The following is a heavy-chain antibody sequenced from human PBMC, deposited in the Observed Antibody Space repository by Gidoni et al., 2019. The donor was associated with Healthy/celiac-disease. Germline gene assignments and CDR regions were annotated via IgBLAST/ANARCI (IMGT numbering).Heavy chain of an antibody. D-gene: IGHD6-13*01. J-gene: IGHJ2*01. V-gene: IGHV4-30-2*01. CDR3: ARAPNPPGIAAAGTGWYFDL. CDR1: GGSISSGGYS. Sequence: QLQLQESGSGLVKPSQTLSLTCAVSGGSISSGGYSWSWIRQPPGKGLEWIGYIYHSGSTYYNPSLKSRVTISVDRSKNQFSLKLSSVTAADTAVYYCARAPNPPGIAAAGTGWYFDLWGRGTLVTVSS. CDR2: IYHSGST.